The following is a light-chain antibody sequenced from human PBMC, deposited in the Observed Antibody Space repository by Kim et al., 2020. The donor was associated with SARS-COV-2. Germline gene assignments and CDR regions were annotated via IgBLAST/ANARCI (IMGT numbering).Light chain of an antibody. J-gene: IGKJ2*01. V-gene: IGKV3-20*01. Sequence: LSPGERATLSCRASQSVTSNYLAWYQQKPGQTPRLLIYGACNRATGIPDRFSGSGSGTDFTVTISRLEPEDFAVYYCQQYGTTPYTFGQGTKLEI. CDR1: QSVTSNY. CDR3: QQYGTTPYT. CDR2: GAC.